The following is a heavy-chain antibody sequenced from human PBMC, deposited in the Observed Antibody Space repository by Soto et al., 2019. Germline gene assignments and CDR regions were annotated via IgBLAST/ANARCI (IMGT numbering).Heavy chain of an antibody. CDR1: GYTFTNYD. D-gene: IGHD2-15*01. V-gene: IGHV1-18*01. Sequence: QVQLLQSGDEVKKPGASVKVSCKTSGYTFTNYDISWVRQAPGQGLEWMGWISTYNGNTNYAQKLQGRVTMTTDTSTSTAYMELRSLRSDDTAVYYCARGFLVAGTRWWFDPWGQGTLVTVSS. J-gene: IGHJ5*02. CDR3: ARGFLVAGTRWWFDP. CDR2: ISTYNGNT.